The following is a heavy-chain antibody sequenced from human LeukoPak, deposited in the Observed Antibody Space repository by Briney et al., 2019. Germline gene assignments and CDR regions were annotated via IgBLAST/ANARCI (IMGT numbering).Heavy chain of an antibody. CDR2: IIPIFGTA. D-gene: IGHD6-13*01. CDR3: AREGQLAHDAFDI. V-gene: IGHV1-69*05. J-gene: IGHJ3*02. CDR1: GGTFSSYA. Sequence: GASVKVSCKASGGTFSSYAISWVRQAPGRGLEWMGGIIPIFGTANYAQKFQGRVTITTDESTSTAYMELSSLRSEDTAVYYCAREGQLAHDAFDIWGQGTMVTVSS.